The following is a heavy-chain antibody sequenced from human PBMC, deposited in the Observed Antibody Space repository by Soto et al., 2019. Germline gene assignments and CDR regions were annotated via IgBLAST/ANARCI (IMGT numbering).Heavy chain of an antibody. V-gene: IGHV5-51*01. CDR1: GHIFTSYW. CDR3: VRNTHLSNYYGMDV. J-gene: IGHJ6*04. Sequence: GESLKISCKGSGHIFTSYWIGWVRQMPGKGLEWMGIIYPGDSGTRYSPSFQGQVTISADKSISTAYLQWSSLKASDTAMYYCVRNTHLSNYYGMDVWGKGTTVTVSS. D-gene: IGHD2-15*01. CDR2: IYPGDSGT.